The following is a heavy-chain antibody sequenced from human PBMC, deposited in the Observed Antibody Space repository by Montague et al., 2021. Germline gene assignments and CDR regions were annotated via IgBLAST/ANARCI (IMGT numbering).Heavy chain of an antibody. D-gene: IGHD1/OR15-1a*01. CDR1: GGSISSTSHY. J-gene: IGHJ4*02. V-gene: IGHV4-39*01. CDR2: FYSGGNT. CDR3: ARARITGTPTPLDY. Sequence: SETLSLTCTVSGGSISSTSHYWDWIRQPPGKGLEWIGTFYSGGNTYYNPALKSRVSISADTSNNQFSLKLHSVTAADTAVYFCARARITGTPTPLDYWGQGTLVIVSS.